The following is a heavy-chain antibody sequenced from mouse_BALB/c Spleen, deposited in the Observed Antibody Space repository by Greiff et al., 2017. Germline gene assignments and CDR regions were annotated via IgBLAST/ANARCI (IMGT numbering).Heavy chain of an antibody. Sequence: EVHLLESGGDLVKPGGSLKLSCAASGFTFSSYGMSWVRQTPDKRLEWVATICSGGSYTYYPDSVKGRFTISRDNARNTLYLQMSSLKSEDTAMYDSASPRRCGNNGFDYWGQGTTLTVSA. D-gene: IGHD2-1*01. J-gene: IGHJ2*01. CDR2: ICSGGSYT. V-gene: IGHV5-6*01. CDR3: ASPRRCGNNGFDY. CDR1: GFTFSSYG.